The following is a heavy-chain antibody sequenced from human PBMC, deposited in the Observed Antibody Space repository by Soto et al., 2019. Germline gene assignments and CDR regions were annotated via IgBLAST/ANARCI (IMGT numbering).Heavy chain of an antibody. CDR2: INPSGGST. CDR3: ARDQSSGGSCYSCYYGMDV. V-gene: IGHV1-46*01. Sequence: RASVKVSCKASGYTFTSYYMHWVRQAPGQGLEWMGIINPSGGSTSYAQKFQGRVTMTRDTSTSTVYMELSSLRSEDTAVYYCARDQSSGGSCYSCYYGMDVWGQGTTVTVSS. CDR1: GYTFTSYY. D-gene: IGHD2-15*01. J-gene: IGHJ6*02.